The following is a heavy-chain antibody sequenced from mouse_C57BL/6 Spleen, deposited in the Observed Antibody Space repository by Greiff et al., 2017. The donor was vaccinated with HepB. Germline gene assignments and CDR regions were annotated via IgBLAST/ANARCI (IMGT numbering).Heavy chain of an antibody. CDR3: ARQRRLVKYAMDY. J-gene: IGHJ4*01. CDR1: GYTFTSYW. V-gene: IGHV1-59*01. D-gene: IGHD3-2*02. CDR2: IDPSDSYT. Sequence: QVQLQQPGAELVRPGTSVKLSCKASGYTFTSYWMHWVKQRPGQGLEWIGVIDPSDSYTNYNQKFKGKATLTLDTSTNTAYMQLSSLKSEDSAVYYCARQRRLVKYAMDYWGQGTSVTVSS.